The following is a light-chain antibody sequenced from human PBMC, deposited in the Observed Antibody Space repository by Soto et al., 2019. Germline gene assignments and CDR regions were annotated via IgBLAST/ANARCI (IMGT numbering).Light chain of an antibody. V-gene: IGKV1-39*01. Sequence: DIQMTQSPSSLSASVGDRVSITCRASESINKYLNWYQQKPGKPPNLLIYAASTLQSGVPSRFSGSGYGTEFTLTITSLQPEDFATYYCQQSYSTLGLSFGGGTKVEVK. J-gene: IGKJ4*01. CDR2: AAS. CDR3: QQSYSTLGLS. CDR1: ESINKY.